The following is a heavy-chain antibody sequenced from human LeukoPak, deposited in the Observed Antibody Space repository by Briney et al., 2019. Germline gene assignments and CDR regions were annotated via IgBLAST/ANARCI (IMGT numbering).Heavy chain of an antibody. Sequence: SETLSLTCSVSGGSISSHYWSWIRQPPGKGLEWIGYVYYSGSTTYNPSLKSRVTISVDTSRNQFSLKLSSVTAADTAVYYCARQEAGANFDYWGQGTLVTVSS. D-gene: IGHD1-26*01. J-gene: IGHJ4*02. V-gene: IGHV4-59*08. CDR1: GGSISSHY. CDR3: ARQEAGANFDY. CDR2: VYYSGST.